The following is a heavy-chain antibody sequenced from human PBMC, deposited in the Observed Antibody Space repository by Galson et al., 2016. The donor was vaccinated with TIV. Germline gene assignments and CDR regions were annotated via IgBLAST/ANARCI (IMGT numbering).Heavy chain of an antibody. CDR1: GFIFGDYW. V-gene: IGHV3-7*01. J-gene: IGHJ4*02. CDR3: ARVSSWYYVDF. CDR2: IKEDGSEK. D-gene: IGHD6-13*01. Sequence: SLRLSCAASGFIFGDYWMSWVRQAPGKGLEWVANIKEDGSEKYSVDSVTGRFTVSRDNAKESLFLQMDSLRVEDTAVYYCARVSSWYYVDFWGQGTLITVSS.